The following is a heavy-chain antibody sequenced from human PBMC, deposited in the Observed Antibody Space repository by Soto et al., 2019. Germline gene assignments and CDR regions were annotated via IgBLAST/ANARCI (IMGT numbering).Heavy chain of an antibody. CDR1: GGSFSTYY. D-gene: IGHD2-2*01. Sequence: PSETLSLTCTVYGGSFSTYYWSWIRQPPGKGLEWIGEINRSGNTNYNPSLMGRVTMSFDTSKNQFSLKLSSVTAADTAVYYCTGPYPYYFDSWGQGTLVTLSS. CDR3: TGPYPYYFDS. V-gene: IGHV4-34*01. CDR2: INRSGNT. J-gene: IGHJ4*02.